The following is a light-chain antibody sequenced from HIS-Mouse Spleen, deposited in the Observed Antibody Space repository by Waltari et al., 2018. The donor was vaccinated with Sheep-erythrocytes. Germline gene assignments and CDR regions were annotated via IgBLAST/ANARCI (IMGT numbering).Light chain of an antibody. J-gene: IGLJ3*02. CDR3: CPYAGSSTPWV. Sequence: QSALTQPRSVSGSPGQSVTISCTGTSSDVGGYNYVSCYQQHPRKAPKPMLDDVSKRPSGVPHRFSGSKSGNTASLTISGLQAGDEADYYCCPYAGSSTPWVFGGGTKLTVL. V-gene: IGLV2-11*01. CDR1: SSDVGGYNY. CDR2: DVS.